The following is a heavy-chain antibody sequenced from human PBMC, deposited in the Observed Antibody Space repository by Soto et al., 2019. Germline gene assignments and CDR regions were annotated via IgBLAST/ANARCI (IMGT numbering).Heavy chain of an antibody. V-gene: IGHV4-39*01. CDR2: IYYSGST. J-gene: IGHJ6*02. Sequence: PSETLSLTCTVSGGSISSSSYYLGWIRQPPGKGLEWIGSIYYSGSTYYNPSLKSRVTISVDTSKNQFSLKLSSVTAADTAVYYCWGIVVVYYYYGMDVCGQATTVTVSS. CDR1: GGSISSSSYY. D-gene: IGHD3-22*01. CDR3: WGIVVVYYYYGMDV.